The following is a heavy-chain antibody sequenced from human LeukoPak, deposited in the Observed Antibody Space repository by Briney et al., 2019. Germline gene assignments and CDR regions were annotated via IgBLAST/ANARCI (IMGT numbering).Heavy chain of an antibody. J-gene: IGHJ1*01. Sequence: GSLGLSCAASGFTFSSYSMNWVRPAPGKGLEWVSSISSSSSYIYHADSVKGRFTISRDNAKNSLYLQMNSLRAEDTAVYYCARDSREYYDFWSGYYTPLQHWGQGTLVTVSS. V-gene: IGHV3-21*01. CDR2: ISSSSSYI. CDR3: ARDSREYYDFWSGYYTPLQH. CDR1: GFTFSSYS. D-gene: IGHD3-3*01.